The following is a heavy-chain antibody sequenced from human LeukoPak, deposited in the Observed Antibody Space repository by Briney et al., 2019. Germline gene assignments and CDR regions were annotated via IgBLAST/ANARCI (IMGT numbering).Heavy chain of an antibody. CDR1: GYYITNAYY. D-gene: IGHD6-13*01. J-gene: IGHJ4*02. CDR3: ARVATAGTYYFDY. Sequence: SETLSLTCTVSGYYITNAYYWGWIRQPPGKGLDWIGSIYHSGSTYYNPSLKSRVTISVDTSKNQFSLKLSSVTAADTAVYYCARVATAGTYYFDYWGQGTLVTVSS. CDR2: IYHSGST. V-gene: IGHV4-38-2*02.